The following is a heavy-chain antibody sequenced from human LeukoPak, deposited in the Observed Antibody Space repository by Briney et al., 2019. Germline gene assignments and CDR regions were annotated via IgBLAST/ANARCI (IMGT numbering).Heavy chain of an antibody. CDR2: ISSGSSSM. Sequence: GGSLRLSCAASGFASSSHSMNWVRQAPGKGLEWVSYISSGSSSMYYADSVKGRFTISRDDAENSLYLQVNSLRAEDTAVYYCARDGGLSSGWYYLDYWGQGTLVTVSS. CDR1: GFASSSHS. D-gene: IGHD6-19*01. J-gene: IGHJ4*02. V-gene: IGHV3-48*04. CDR3: ARDGGLSSGWYYLDY.